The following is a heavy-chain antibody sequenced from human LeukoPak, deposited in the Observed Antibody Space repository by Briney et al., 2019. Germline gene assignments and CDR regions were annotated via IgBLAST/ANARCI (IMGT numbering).Heavy chain of an antibody. V-gene: IGHV3-23*01. Sequence: GGSLRLSCAASGFIFSSYVMSWVRHAPAKELEWVLGVSASGDRTYYGDSVKGRLTISRDNSKNTLYLQMNSLRAEDTAAYYCAKDLPKITIFGALQHWGQGTLVTVSS. CDR1: GFIFSSYV. CDR3: AKDLPKITIFGALQH. CDR2: VSASGDRT. D-gene: IGHD3-3*01. J-gene: IGHJ1*01.